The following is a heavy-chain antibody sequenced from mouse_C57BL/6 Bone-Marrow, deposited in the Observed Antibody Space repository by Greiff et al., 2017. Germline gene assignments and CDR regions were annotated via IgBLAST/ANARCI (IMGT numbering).Heavy chain of an antibody. Sequence: VQLQQSVAELVRPGASVKLSCTASGFNIKNTYMHWVKQRPEQGLEWIGRIDPANGNTKYAPKFQGKATITADTSSNTAYLQLSSLTSEDTAINYCARAPDSSGYLAWFAYWGQGTLVTVSA. CDR1: GFNIKNTY. CDR2: IDPANGNT. D-gene: IGHD3-2*02. CDR3: ARAPDSSGYLAWFAY. J-gene: IGHJ3*01. V-gene: IGHV14-3*01.